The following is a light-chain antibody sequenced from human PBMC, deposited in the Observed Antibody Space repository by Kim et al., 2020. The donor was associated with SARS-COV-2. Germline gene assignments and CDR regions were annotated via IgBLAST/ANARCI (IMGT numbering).Light chain of an antibody. CDR1: QDIVKW. CDR3: QQAVTFPLT. V-gene: IGKV1-12*01. CDR2: AAS. J-gene: IGKJ4*01. Sequence: DIQMTQSPSSVSASVGGRVTITCRADQDIVKWVTWYQQRLGKGPRLLIYAASILQGGVPSRFSGNGSGTDFTLTITNLQPEDSATYFCQQAVTFPLTFGGGTKLEI.